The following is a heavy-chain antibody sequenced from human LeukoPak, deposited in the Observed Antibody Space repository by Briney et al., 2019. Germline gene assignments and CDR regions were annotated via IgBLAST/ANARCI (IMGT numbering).Heavy chain of an antibody. CDR1: GGSISSGDYY. D-gene: IGHD3-3*01. CDR2: IYSSGST. J-gene: IGHJ3*02. Sequence: SETLSLTCTVSGGSISSGDYYWSWIRQPPGKGLEWIGYIYSSGSTYYNPSLKSRVTISVDTSKNQFSLKLSSVTAADTAVYYCARGLLRYYDFWSGGDAFDIWGQGTMVTVSS. V-gene: IGHV4-30-4*01. CDR3: ARGLLRYYDFWSGGDAFDI.